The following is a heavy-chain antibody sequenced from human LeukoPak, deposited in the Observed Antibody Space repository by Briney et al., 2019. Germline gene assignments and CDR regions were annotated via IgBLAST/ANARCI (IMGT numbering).Heavy chain of an antibody. CDR3: AREYIGVPGRYPYYYYYMDV. V-gene: IGHV3-21*04. CDR2: ISGSSSYI. Sequence: GGSLRLSCAASGFTFSSYTMNWVRQAPGKGLEWVSSISGSSSYIYYADSVKGRFTISRDSAKNSLYLQMNSLRAEDTALYYCAREYIGVPGRYPYYYYYMDVWGKGTTVTVSS. CDR1: GFTFSSYT. D-gene: IGHD3-10*01. J-gene: IGHJ6*03.